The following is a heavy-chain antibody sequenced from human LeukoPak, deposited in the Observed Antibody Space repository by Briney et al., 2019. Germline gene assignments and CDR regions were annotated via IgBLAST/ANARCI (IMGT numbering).Heavy chain of an antibody. CDR1: GGTFSSYA. J-gene: IGHJ4*02. CDR2: IIPIFGTA. D-gene: IGHD2-8*01. CDR3: GRELWGLMVYATQYYFDY. V-gene: IGHV1-69*06. Sequence: SVKVSCKASGGTFSSYAISWVRQAPGQGLEWMGRIIPIFGTANYAQKFQGRVTITADKSTSTAYMELGSLRSEDTAVYYCGRELWGLMVYATQYYFDYWGQGTLVTVSS.